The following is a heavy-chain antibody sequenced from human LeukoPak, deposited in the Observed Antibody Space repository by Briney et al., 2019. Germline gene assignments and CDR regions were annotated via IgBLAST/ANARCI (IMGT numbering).Heavy chain of an antibody. V-gene: IGHV3-74*01. Sequence: GGSLRLSSAVSGFTFSSYWMHWVRQAAGKGLVWVSRINSDGSSTTYADSVKSRFTISRDNTKNTLYLQMNSLRVEDTAVYYCARAPSPYYGSGHNDYWGQGTLVTVSS. D-gene: IGHD3-10*01. J-gene: IGHJ4*02. CDR3: ARAPSPYYGSGHNDY. CDR2: INSDGSST. CDR1: GFTFSSYW.